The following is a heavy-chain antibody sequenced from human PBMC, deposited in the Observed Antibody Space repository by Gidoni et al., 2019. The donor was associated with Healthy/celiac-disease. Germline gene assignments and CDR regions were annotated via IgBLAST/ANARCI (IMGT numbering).Heavy chain of an antibody. CDR3: ARGSGPGATVPFDP. J-gene: IGHJ5*02. CDR2: ISSNGGST. CDR1: GFTFSSYA. D-gene: IGHD1-26*01. V-gene: IGHV3-64*01. Sequence: EVQLVESGGGLVQPGGSLRLSCPASGFTFSSYAMHWVRQAPGKGLEYVSAISSNGGSTYYANSVKGRFTISRDNSKNTLYLQMGSLRAEDMAVYYCARGSGPGATVPFDPWGQGTLVTVSS.